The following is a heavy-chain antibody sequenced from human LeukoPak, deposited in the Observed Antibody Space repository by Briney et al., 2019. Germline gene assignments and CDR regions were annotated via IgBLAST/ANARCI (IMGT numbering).Heavy chain of an antibody. Sequence: PGGSLRLSCASSGFIFSGYWMSWVRQAPGKGLEWVANIKQDGSETDYVDSVRGQFTISRDNAKKSLYLQMNSLRVEDTAVYYCVTSNWGAWYWGQGTLVTVSS. V-gene: IGHV3-7*01. CDR2: IKQDGSET. CDR1: GFIFSGYW. J-gene: IGHJ4*02. D-gene: IGHD7-27*01. CDR3: VTSNWGAWY.